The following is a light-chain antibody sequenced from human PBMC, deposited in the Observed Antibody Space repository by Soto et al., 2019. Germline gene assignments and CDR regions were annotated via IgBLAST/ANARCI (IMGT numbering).Light chain of an antibody. CDR3: SSYAGSSTRLYV. J-gene: IGLJ1*01. CDR2: DVS. CDR1: SSDVGAYNY. Sequence: QSVLTQPASVSGSPGQSITISCTGTSSDVGAYNYVSWYQQHPGKAPKLMIYDVSNRPSGVSDRFSGSKSGNTASLTISGLQAEDEADYFCSSYAGSSTRLYVFGTGTQLTVL. V-gene: IGLV2-14*01.